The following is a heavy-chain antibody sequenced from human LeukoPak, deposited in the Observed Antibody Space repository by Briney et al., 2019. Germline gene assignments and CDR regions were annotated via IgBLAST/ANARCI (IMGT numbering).Heavy chain of an antibody. D-gene: IGHD3-16*02. Sequence: ASVKVTCEASGYTFSSYGISWVRQASGQGLEWMGWITPYNGNTNYAQNFHGRVTMTTDTSTTTAYMELRGLRSDDTAVYYCAKYRPYSYYMDVWGKGTTVTVS. J-gene: IGHJ6*03. CDR2: ITPYNGNT. CDR1: GYTFSSYG. CDR3: AKYRPYSYYMDV. V-gene: IGHV1-18*01.